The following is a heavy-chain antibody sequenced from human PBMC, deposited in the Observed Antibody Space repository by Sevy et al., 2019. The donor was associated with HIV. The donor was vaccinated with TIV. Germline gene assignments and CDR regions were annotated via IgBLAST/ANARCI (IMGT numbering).Heavy chain of an antibody. CDR2: IRSKAYGGTT. J-gene: IGHJ4*02. V-gene: IGHV3-49*03. Sequence: GGSLRLSCTASGFTFGDYAMSWFRQAPGKGLEWVGFIRSKAYGGTTEYAASVKGRFTISREDSKSMAYLQMNSLKTEDTAVYYCTREMYSGSFSHFDYWGQGTLVTVSS. CDR3: TREMYSGSFSHFDY. CDR1: GFTFGDYA. D-gene: IGHD1-26*01.